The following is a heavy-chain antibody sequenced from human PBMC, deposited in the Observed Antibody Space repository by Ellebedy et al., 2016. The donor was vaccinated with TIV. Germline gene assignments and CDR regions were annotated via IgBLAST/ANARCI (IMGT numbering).Heavy chain of an antibody. CDR1: GGSISSYY. D-gene: IGHD6-19*01. V-gene: IGHV4-59*08. CDR3: ARPQQWLVLGDLQNAGSEDY. Sequence: MPSETLSLTCTVSGGSISSYYWSWIRQPPGKGLEWIGYIYYSGSTNYNPSLKSRVTISVDTSKNQFSLKLSSVTAADTAVYYCARPQQWLVLGDLQNAGSEDYWGQGTLVTVSS. J-gene: IGHJ4*02. CDR2: IYYSGST.